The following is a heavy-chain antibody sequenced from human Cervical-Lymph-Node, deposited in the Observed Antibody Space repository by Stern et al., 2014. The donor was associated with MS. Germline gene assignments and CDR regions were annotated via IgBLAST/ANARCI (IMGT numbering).Heavy chain of an antibody. CDR1: GDSISSYTHY. Sequence: VQLVESGPGLVKPSETLSLTCAVSGDSISSYTHYWAWIRQPPGKGLEWIGSVYYTGATYYNPSLKSPVTLSVNTSKNLFSLVLTSVTAADTAVYYCAKHACTGAACPFDLWGQGTLVTVSS. D-gene: IGHD2-8*02. J-gene: IGHJ4*02. CDR3: AKHACTGAACPFDL. V-gene: IGHV4-39*01. CDR2: VYYTGAT.